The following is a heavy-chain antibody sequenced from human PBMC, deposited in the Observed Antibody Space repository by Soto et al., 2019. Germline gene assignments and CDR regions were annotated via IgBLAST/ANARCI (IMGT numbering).Heavy chain of an antibody. V-gene: IGHV2-5*01. CDR3: AHTCFRMGMAGTLDY. Sequence: GSGPTLVNPTQTLTLTCTVSGFSLSTTGVAVGWIRQPPGRALEWLTLIYWNDETRKRPSLRSRVTITKDTSKNQVVLTMTNMDPVDTGTYYCAHTCFRMGMAGTLDYWSQGTLVTVSS. D-gene: IGHD6-19*01. J-gene: IGHJ4*02. CDR2: IYWNDET. CDR1: GFSLSTTGVA.